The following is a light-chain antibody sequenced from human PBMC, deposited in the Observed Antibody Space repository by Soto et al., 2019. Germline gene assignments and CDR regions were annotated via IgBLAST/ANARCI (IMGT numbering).Light chain of an antibody. Sequence: LQMTQSPPSLSPSIGDRVTFTCRASHAIGNSLAWYQQRPGKGPRLLIYDASTLHSGVPARFRGSGSGTDFTLVIDSLRPEDIATYYCQNSNSAPLTFGGGTKVEVK. V-gene: IGKV1-27*01. CDR1: HAIGNS. CDR3: QNSNSAPLT. J-gene: IGKJ4*01. CDR2: DAS.